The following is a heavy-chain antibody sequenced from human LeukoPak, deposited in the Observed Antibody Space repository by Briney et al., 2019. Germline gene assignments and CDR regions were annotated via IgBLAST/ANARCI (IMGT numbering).Heavy chain of an antibody. Sequence: ASVKVSCKASGYTSTSYYMHWVRQAPGQGLEWMGIINPSGGSTSYAQKFQGRVTMTRDMSTSTVYMELSSLRSEDTAVYYCARVPYDILTGRPAEFDYWGQGTLVTVSS. V-gene: IGHV1-46*01. CDR3: ARVPYDILTGRPAEFDY. CDR2: INPSGGST. D-gene: IGHD3-9*01. J-gene: IGHJ4*02. CDR1: GYTSTSYY.